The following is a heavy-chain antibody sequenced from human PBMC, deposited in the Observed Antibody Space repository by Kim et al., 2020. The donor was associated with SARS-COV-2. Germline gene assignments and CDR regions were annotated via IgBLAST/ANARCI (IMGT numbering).Heavy chain of an antibody. V-gene: IGHV4-39*01. J-gene: IGHJ4*01. Sequence: SGLTYQTPSLKRRVTISGDTSKNRCSLKLSSGTAADTAVYYCARLGGYDSVWGQGTLVTVSS. CDR2: SGLT. CDR3: ARLGGYDSV. D-gene: IGHD3-16*01.